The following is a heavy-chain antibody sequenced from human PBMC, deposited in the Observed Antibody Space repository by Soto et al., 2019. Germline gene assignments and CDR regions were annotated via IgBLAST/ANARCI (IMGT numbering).Heavy chain of an antibody. V-gene: IGHV3-7*01. CDR1: GFTFSSYW. D-gene: IGHD2-2*01. J-gene: IGHJ4*02. Sequence: EVQLVESGGGLVQPGGSLRLSCAASGFTFSSYWMSWVRQAPGKGLEWVANIKQDGSEKYYVDSVKGRFTISRDNSKNTLYLQMNSLRTEDTAVYYCGRCSSTSCHLGADYWGQGTLVTVSS. CDR3: GRCSSTSCHLGADY. CDR2: IKQDGSEK.